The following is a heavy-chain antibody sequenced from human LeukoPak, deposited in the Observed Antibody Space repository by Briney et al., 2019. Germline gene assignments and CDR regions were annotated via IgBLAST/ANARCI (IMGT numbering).Heavy chain of an antibody. D-gene: IGHD1-14*01. CDR3: ARDALTCTTTACSDYLDF. J-gene: IGHJ4*02. CDR1: GGPINNYY. CDR2: IYHTGET. V-gene: IGHV4-59*12. Sequence: ETLSLTCTVSGGPINNYYWTWIRQSPGKGLEYIGYIYHTGETDYNPSLKSRVTISLDSSKKQFSLKMTSMTAADTAVYYCARDALTCTTTACSDYLDFWGQGTPVTVSS.